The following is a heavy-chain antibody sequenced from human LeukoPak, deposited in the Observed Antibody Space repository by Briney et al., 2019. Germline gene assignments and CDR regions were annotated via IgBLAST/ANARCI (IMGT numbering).Heavy chain of an antibody. CDR1: GYTFIAYH. J-gene: IGHJ4*02. D-gene: IGHD2/OR15-2a*01. V-gene: IGHV1-2*06. Sequence: ASVKVSCKASGYTFIAYHMHWVRQAPGQGLEWMGRIHPSSGATNYAQRFQGRVTLTRDTSINTAYLELSRLTSDDTAVYYCARDLPFEDWGQGTLVTVSS. CDR3: ARDLPFED. CDR2: IHPSSGAT.